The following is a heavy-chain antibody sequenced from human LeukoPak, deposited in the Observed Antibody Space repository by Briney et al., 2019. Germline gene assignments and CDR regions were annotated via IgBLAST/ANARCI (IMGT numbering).Heavy chain of an antibody. V-gene: IGHV3-74*01. CDR3: ARDYSSGWYYDY. D-gene: IGHD6-19*01. CDR1: GFTFSSYW. CDR2: INSDGSSI. Sequence: GGSLRLSCAASGFTFSSYWMHWVRQAPGKGLVWVSRINSDGSSISYADSVKGRFTISRDNAKNTLYLQMNSLRAEDTAVYYCARDYSSGWYYDYWGQGTLVTVSS. J-gene: IGHJ4*02.